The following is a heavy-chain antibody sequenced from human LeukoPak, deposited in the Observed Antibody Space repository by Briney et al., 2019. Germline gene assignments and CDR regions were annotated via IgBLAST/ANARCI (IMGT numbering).Heavy chain of an antibody. J-gene: IGHJ4*02. CDR1: GGSISSSTYY. D-gene: IGHD2-21*01. Sequence: SETLSLTCTVSGGSISSSTYYWGWIRQPPGKGLEWIGSIYYTGHTYYNPSLKSRVAISVDTSKNQFSLKLSSVTAADTAVYYCARGRRGESYWGQGTLVTVSS. V-gene: IGHV4-39*07. CDR3: ARGRRGESY. CDR2: IYYTGHT.